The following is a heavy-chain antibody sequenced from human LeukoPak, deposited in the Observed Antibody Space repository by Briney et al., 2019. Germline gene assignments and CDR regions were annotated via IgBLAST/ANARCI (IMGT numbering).Heavy chain of an antibody. CDR2: IKQDGSEK. Sequence: GGSLRLSCAASGFTFSSYWMSWVRQAPGKGLEWVANIKQDGSEKYYVDSVKGRLTISRDNAKNSLYLQMNSLRAEDTAVYYCARGGPKGAFDIWGQGTMVTVSS. CDR3: ARGGPKGAFDI. CDR1: GFTFSSYW. V-gene: IGHV3-7*01. J-gene: IGHJ3*02.